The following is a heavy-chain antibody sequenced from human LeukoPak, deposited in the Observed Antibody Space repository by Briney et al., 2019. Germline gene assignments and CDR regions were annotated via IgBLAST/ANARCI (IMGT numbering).Heavy chain of an antibody. V-gene: IGHV4-34*01. J-gene: IGHJ4*02. Sequence: SETLSLTCAVYGGSFSGYYWSWIRQPPGKGLEWIGEINHSGSTNYNPSLKSRVTISVDTSKNQFSLKLSSVTAADTAVYYCARQGGLYSSGWYLRYWGQGTLVTVAS. CDR2: INHSGST. CDR3: ARQGGLYSSGWYLRY. CDR1: GGSFSGYY. D-gene: IGHD6-19*01.